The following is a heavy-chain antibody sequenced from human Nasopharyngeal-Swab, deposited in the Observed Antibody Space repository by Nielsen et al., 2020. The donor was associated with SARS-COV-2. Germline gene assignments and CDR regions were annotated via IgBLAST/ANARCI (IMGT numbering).Heavy chain of an antibody. D-gene: IGHD3-22*01. CDR3: ASFYYGSSGSVGAFDI. CDR2: IYHSGST. CDR1: GGSISSSNW. V-gene: IGHV4-4*02. J-gene: IGHJ3*02. Sequence: SETLCLTCAVSGGSISSSNWWSWVRQPPGKGLEWIGEIYHSGSTNYNPSLKSRVTISVDKSKNQFSLKLSSVTAADTAVYYCASFYYGSSGSVGAFDIWGQGTMVTVSS.